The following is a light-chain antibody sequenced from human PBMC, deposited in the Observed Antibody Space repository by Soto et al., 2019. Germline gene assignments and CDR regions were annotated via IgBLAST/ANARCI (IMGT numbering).Light chain of an antibody. J-gene: IGLJ7*01. V-gene: IGLV1-44*01. Sequence: QSVLTQPPSASGTPGQKVTISCSGSSSNIGSNVVNWYQQLPGTAPKLLIYNNNQRPSGVPDRFSGSKSGTSASLAIGGLHSEDEADYYCATWDDSLNGAVFGGGTQLTVL. CDR3: ATWDDSLNGAV. CDR2: NNN. CDR1: SSNIGSNV.